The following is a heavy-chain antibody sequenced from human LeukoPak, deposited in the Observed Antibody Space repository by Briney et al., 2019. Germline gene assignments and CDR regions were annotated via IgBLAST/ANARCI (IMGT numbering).Heavy chain of an antibody. CDR1: GGSISSYY. V-gene: IGHV4-59*01. D-gene: IGHD5-12*01. CDR2: IYYSGST. CDR3: ARGGYSGYGFDY. Sequence: SETLSLTCTVSGGSISSYYWSWIRQPPGKGLEWIGYIYYSGSTNYNPPLKSRVTISVDTSKNQFSLKLSSVTAADTAVYYCARGGYSGYGFDYWGQGTLVTVSS. J-gene: IGHJ4*02.